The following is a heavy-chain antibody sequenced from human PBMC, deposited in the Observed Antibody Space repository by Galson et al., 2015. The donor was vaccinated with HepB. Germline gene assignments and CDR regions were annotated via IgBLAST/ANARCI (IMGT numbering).Heavy chain of an antibody. D-gene: IGHD3-10*01. V-gene: IGHV3-7*03. CDR2: IKQDGSDK. J-gene: IGHJ6*02. CDR1: GFMFSNYW. Sequence: SLRLSCAASGFMFSNYWMSWVRQAPGKGLEWVANIKQDGSDKYYVDSVKGRFTISRDNAKNSLFLQVNSLRAEDTAVYYCAARGVFNCYYGMDVWGQGTTVTVSS. CDR3: AARGVFNCYYGMDV.